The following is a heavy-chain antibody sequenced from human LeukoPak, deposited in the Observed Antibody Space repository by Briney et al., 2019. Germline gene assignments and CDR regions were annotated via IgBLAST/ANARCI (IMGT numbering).Heavy chain of an antibody. Sequence: GGSLRLSCAASGFTFNNYAMSWVRQAPGKGLEWISGVDANGRGTYYVDSVKGRFTISRDNSKNTLYLQMTSLRPEDTGVYYCATEIRPNDYWGQGTLVTVSS. D-gene: IGHD4-17*01. CDR2: VDANGRGT. J-gene: IGHJ4*02. CDR3: ATEIRPNDY. CDR1: GFTFNNYA. V-gene: IGHV3-23*01.